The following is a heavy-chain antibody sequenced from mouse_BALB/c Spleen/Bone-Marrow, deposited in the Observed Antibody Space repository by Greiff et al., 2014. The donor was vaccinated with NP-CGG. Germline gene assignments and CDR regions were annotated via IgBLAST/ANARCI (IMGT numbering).Heavy chain of an antibody. D-gene: IGHD2-14*01. V-gene: IGHV1S137*01. Sequence: VMLVESGAELVRPGVSVKISCKGSGYTFTDYAIHWVKQSHAKSLEWIGLISGYYGDAIYNQKFKGKATMTVDKSSSTAYMDLARLTSEDSAIYYCARSGKVRNAMDHWGQGTSVTVSS. CDR3: ARSGKVRNAMDH. J-gene: IGHJ4*01. CDR1: GYTFTDYA. CDR2: ISGYYGDA.